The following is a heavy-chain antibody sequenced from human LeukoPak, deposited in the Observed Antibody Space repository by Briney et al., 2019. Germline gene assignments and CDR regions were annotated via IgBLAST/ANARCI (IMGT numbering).Heavy chain of an antibody. CDR2: IYYSGST. CDR1: GGSISSSSYY. V-gene: IGHV4-39*07. CDR3: ARDVGSGWYHF. D-gene: IGHD6-19*01. Sequence: SETLSLTCTVSGGSISSSSYYWGWIRQPPGKGLEWIGSIYYSGSTYYNPSLKSRLTVSMDTSKNQFSLRLSSVTAADTAVYYCARDVGSGWYHFWGQGTLVTVSS. J-gene: IGHJ4*02.